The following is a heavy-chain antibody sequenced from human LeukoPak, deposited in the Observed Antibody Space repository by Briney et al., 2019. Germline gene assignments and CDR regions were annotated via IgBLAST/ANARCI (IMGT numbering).Heavy chain of an antibody. CDR3: KRVQLSRYGVCDC. CDR2: ISGTTPGT. Sequence: GGSLRLSCAASGFTVSTYAMSWVRQTPGKGLEWVAAISGTTPGTYHANSVRGRFNIPRDHPKNKLHLQMSTLSAHSTGVYYCKRVQLSRYGVCDCWGQGTLVT. CDR1: GFTVSTYA. V-gene: IGHV3-23*01. D-gene: IGHD5-18*01. J-gene: IGHJ4*02.